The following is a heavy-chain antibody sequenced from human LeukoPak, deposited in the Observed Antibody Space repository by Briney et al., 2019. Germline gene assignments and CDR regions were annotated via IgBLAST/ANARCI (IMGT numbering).Heavy chain of an antibody. J-gene: IGHJ6*02. Sequence: GGSLRLSCAASGFTFSSYAMSWVRQAPGKGLEWVSAISGSGGSTYYADSVKGRFTISRDNSKNTLYLQMNSLRAEDTAVYYCAKGGIVGATPPHYYYGMDVWGQGTTVTVSS. CDR2: ISGSGGST. D-gene: IGHD1-26*01. CDR1: GFTFSSYA. CDR3: AKGGIVGATPPHYYYGMDV. V-gene: IGHV3-23*01.